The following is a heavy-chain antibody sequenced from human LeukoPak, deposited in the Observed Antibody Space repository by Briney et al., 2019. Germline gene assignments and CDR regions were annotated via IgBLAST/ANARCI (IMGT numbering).Heavy chain of an antibody. Sequence: GASVKVSCKASGYTFTDYYMHWVRQAPGQGLEWMGWINPNSGGTNYAQKFQGRVTMTRDTSISTAYMELSRLRSDDTAVYYCAREGGAYSSSFRQDVDYWGQGTLGHRLL. D-gene: IGHD6-13*01. CDR3: AREGGAYSSSFRQDVDY. CDR1: GYTFTDYY. J-gene: IGHJ4*02. CDR2: INPNSGGT. V-gene: IGHV1-2*02.